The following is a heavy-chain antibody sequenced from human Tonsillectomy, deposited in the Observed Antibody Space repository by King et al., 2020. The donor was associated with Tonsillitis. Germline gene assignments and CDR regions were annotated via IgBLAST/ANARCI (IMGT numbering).Heavy chain of an antibody. Sequence: QLVQSGAEVKKPGASVKVSCKASGYTFTGYSMYWVRQAPGQGLEWMGWINPNSGGTNYEQKFQGRVTMTRDTSISTAYMYLDTLRSDDTAVYYCARGHSSREQDAFYVWGPGTMVTVSS. CDR1: GYTFTGYS. V-gene: IGHV1-2*02. CDR2: INPNSGGT. D-gene: IGHD1-26*01. CDR3: ARGHSSREQDAFYV. J-gene: IGHJ3*01.